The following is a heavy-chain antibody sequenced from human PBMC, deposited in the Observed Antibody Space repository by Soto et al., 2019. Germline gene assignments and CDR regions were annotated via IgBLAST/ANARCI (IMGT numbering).Heavy chain of an antibody. CDR2: ISSASTSV. V-gene: IGHV3-21*01. J-gene: IGHJ4*02. CDR3: ARARGSATGYDDY. D-gene: IGHD2-15*01. CDR1: GFTFSSYS. Sequence: GGSLRLSCAASGFTFSSYSMNWVRQAPGKGLEWVSSISSASTSVYYADSVKGRFTISRDNAKNSLYLQMNSLGAEDTAVYYCARARGSATGYDDYWGQGTLVTVSS.